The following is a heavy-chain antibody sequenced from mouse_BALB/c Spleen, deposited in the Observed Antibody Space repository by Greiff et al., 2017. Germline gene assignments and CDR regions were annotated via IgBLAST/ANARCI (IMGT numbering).Heavy chain of an antibody. CDR2: ISSGGSYT. V-gene: IGHV5-9-4*01. CDR1: GFTFSSYA. D-gene: IGHD2-14*01. CDR3: ARSYRDYAMDY. Sequence: EVQRVESGGGLVTPGGSLKLSCAASGFTFSSYAMSWVRQSPETRLEWVAEISSGGSYTYYPDTVTGRFTISRDNAKNTLSLEMSSLRSEDTAMYYCARSYRDYAMDYWGQGTSVTVSA. J-gene: IGHJ4*01.